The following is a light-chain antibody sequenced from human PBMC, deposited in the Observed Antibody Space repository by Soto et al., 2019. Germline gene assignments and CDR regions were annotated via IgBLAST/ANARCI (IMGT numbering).Light chain of an antibody. J-gene: IGKJ2*01. CDR2: GAS. V-gene: IGKV3-15*01. Sequence: EIVMTQSPATLSVSPGERATLSCRASQSVSSNLAWYQQKPGQAPRLLIYGASTRATGISARFTGSGSGTQFTLTISSLQSEDFAVYFCQQYNNWPYTFGQGTKVDIK. CDR3: QQYNNWPYT. CDR1: QSVSSN.